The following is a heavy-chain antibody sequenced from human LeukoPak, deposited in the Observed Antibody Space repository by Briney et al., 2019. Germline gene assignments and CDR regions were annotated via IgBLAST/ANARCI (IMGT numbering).Heavy chain of an antibody. CDR1: GFTFRTYS. D-gene: IGHD6-13*01. CDR3: ARRLAATDAFDI. CDR2: ISSSTNSI. V-gene: IGHV3-48*01. Sequence: GSLRLSCAASGFTFRTYSMNWVRQVPGKGLEWISYISSSTNSIYYADSVKGRFTISRDNAQNSLYLQMNSLRVEDTAVYYCARRLAATDAFDIWGQGTMVTVSS. J-gene: IGHJ3*02.